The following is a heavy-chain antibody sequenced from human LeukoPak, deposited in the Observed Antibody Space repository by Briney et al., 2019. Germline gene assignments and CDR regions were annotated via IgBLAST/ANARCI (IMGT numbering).Heavy chain of an antibody. J-gene: IGHJ5*02. CDR2: INPNSGGT. Sequence: ASVKVSCKTSGYTFTGYYMHWVRQAPGQGLEWMGWINPNSGGTNYAQKFQGRVTMTRDTSISTAYMELSRLRSDDTAVYYCARGPLRYCGGDCFPPRWFDPWGQGTLVTVSS. CDR3: ARGPLRYCGGDCFPPRWFDP. CDR1: GYTFTGYY. V-gene: IGHV1-2*02. D-gene: IGHD2-21*02.